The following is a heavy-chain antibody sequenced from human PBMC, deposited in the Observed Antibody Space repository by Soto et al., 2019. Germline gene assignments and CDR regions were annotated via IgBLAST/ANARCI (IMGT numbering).Heavy chain of an antibody. CDR3: ATWFGQLGAF. CDR2: VKQDESEI. J-gene: IGHJ4*02. CDR1: GFTRFAFSAYW. V-gene: IGHV3-7*05. D-gene: IGHD3-10*01. Sequence: PGGSLRLSCAASGFTRFAFSAYWMSWVRQAPGKGLEWVANVKQDESEIHYGDSVKGRFTISRDNAKNSLYLQMNSLGAEDTAVYYCATWFGQLGAFWGQGTLVTVSS.